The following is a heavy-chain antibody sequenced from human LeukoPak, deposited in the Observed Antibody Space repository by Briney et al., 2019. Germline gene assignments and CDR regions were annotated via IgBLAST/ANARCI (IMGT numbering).Heavy chain of an antibody. J-gene: IGHJ5*02. CDR3: ARGGYYGSGNDFRFDP. D-gene: IGHD3-10*01. V-gene: IGHV4-59*01. CDR1: GGSISSYY. CDR2: IHYTGST. Sequence: SETLSLTCTVSGGSISSYYWSWIRQPPGKRLECIGYIHYTGSTNYNPSLKSRVTISVDTSKNQFSLKLNSVTAADTAVYYCARGGYYGSGNDFRFDPWGQGTLVTVSS.